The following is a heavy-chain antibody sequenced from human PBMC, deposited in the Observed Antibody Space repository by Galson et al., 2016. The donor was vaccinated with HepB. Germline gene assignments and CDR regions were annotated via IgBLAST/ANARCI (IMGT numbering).Heavy chain of an antibody. J-gene: IGHJ4*02. CDR2: VSSEGYDQ. V-gene: IGHV3-30*03. D-gene: IGHD2-21*01. Sequence: SLRLSCAASGFNFRINGMHWVRQAPGKGLEWVAVVSSEGYDQYYADSVKGRFTISRDNSKDTVSLQMNSLRTDDTAVYYCVRGSAWPGWAVVDFRGQGTLVTVSS. CDR3: VRGSAWPGWAVVDF. CDR1: GFNFRING.